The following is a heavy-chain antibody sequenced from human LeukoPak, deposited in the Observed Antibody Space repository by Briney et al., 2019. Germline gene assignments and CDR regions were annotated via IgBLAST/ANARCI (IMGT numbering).Heavy chain of an antibody. CDR3: ATKADGDCFFRDAFDI. J-gene: IGHJ3*02. V-gene: IGHV3-23*01. CDR1: GFTFSSYA. Sequence: GGSLRLSCAASGFTFSSYAMSWVRQAPGKGLEWVSAISGSGGSTYYADSVKGRFTITRDNSKNTLYLQMNSLRAEDTAVYYCATKADGDCFFRDAFDIWGQGTMVTVSS. D-gene: IGHD2-21*02. CDR2: ISGSGGST.